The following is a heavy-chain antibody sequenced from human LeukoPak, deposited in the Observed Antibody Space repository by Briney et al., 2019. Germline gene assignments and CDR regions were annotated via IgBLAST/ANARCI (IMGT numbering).Heavy chain of an antibody. V-gene: IGHV4-31*03. CDR3: ASHTMVRGVVGYY. Sequence: SETLSLTCTVSGGSISSGGYYWSWIRQHPGKGLEWIGYIYYSGSTYYNPSLKSRVTISVDTSKNQFSLQLSSVTAADTAVYYCASHTMVRGVVGYYWGQGTLVTVSS. CDR2: IYYSGST. D-gene: IGHD3-10*01. J-gene: IGHJ4*02. CDR1: GGSISSGGYY.